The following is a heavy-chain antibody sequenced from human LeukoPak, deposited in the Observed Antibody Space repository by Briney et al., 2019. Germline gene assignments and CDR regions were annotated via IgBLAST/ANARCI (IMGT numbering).Heavy chain of an antibody. D-gene: IGHD2/OR15-2a*01. CDR3: ARQYTFDI. CDR2: IYHSGST. J-gene: IGHJ3*02. Sequence: SETLSLTCTVSGYSISSGYYWGWIRQPPGKGLEWIGSIYHSGSTYYNPSLKSRVTISVDTSKNQFSLKLNSVTAADTAVYYCARQYTFDIWGRGTRVSVSS. V-gene: IGHV4-38-2*02. CDR1: GYSISSGYY.